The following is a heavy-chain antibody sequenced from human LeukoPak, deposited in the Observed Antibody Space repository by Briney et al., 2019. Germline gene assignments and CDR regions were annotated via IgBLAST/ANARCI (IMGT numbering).Heavy chain of an antibody. D-gene: IGHD3-9*01. J-gene: IGHJ4*02. Sequence: PSQTLSLTCTVAGGSISSGSYYWSWIRQPAGKGLEWIGRIYTRGRTNYNPSLKSRVTISVDTSKNQFSLKLSSVTAADTAVYYCARYYYDILTGYSHFDYWGQGTLVTVSS. CDR3: ARYYYDILTGYSHFDY. CDR1: GGSISSGSYY. CDR2: IYTRGRT. V-gene: IGHV4-61*02.